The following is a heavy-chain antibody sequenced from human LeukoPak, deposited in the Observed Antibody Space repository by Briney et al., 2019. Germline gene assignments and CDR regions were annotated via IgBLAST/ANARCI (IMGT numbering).Heavy chain of an antibody. CDR2: IYWNGGST. CDR1: GFTFDDYG. V-gene: IGHV3-20*04. J-gene: IGHJ4*02. D-gene: IGHD3-10*01. CDR3: ARRRVTLVRGVDITSYYFDY. Sequence: GGSLRRSCAASGFTFDDYGRSWVRQAPAKGLEWVSGIYWNGGSTGYADSVKGRFTISRDNAKNSLYLQMNSLRAEDTALYYCARRRVTLVRGVDITSYYFDYWGQGTLVIVSS.